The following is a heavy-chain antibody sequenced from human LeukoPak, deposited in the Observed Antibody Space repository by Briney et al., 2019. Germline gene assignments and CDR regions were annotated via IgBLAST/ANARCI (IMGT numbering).Heavy chain of an antibody. V-gene: IGHV3-7*01. J-gene: IGHJ4*02. CDR2: IKEDGSEK. CDR1: GFNFNNFW. D-gene: IGHD3-16*02. CDR3: TRGYTYAIY. Sequence: GGSLRLSCVASGFNFNNFWMTWVRQAPGKGLEWVANIKEDGSEKYYVDSVKGRFTIPRDNAQNSLYLQMNSLRVEDTAVYYCTRGYTYAIYWSQGTLVTVSS.